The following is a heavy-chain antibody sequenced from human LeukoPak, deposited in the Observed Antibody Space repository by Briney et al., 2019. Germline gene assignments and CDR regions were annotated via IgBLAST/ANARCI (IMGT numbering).Heavy chain of an antibody. CDR1: GGSISSGSYY. CDR2: IYTSGST. D-gene: IGHD5-12*01. Sequence: SQTLSLTCTVSGGSISSGSYYWSWIRQPAGKGLEWIGRIYTSGSTNYNPSLKSRVTISVDTSKNQFSLKLSSVTAADTAVYYCARMMSGYDYFCYYYYMDVWGKGTTVTVSS. V-gene: IGHV4-61*02. J-gene: IGHJ6*03. CDR3: ARMMSGYDYFCYYYYMDV.